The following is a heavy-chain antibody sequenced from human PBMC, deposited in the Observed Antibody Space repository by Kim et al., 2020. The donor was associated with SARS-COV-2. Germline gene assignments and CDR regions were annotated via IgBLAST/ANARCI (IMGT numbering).Heavy chain of an antibody. J-gene: IGHJ4*02. V-gene: IGHV4-31*03. D-gene: IGHD1-7*01. CDR2: IYYSGST. CDR1: GGSISSGGYY. Sequence: SETLSLTCTVSGGSISSGGYYWSWIRQHPGKGLEWIGYIYYSGSTYYNPSLKSRVTISVDTSKNQFSLKLSSVTAADTAVYYCARAVGTDYYFDYWGQGTLVTVSS. CDR3: ARAVGTDYYFDY.